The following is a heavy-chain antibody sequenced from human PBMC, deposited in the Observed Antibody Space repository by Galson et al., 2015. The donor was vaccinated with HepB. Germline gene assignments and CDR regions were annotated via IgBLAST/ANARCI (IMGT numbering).Heavy chain of an antibody. D-gene: IGHD6-13*01. V-gene: IGHV5-10-1*01. J-gene: IGHJ5*02. CDR1: GYSFTSYW. CDR2: IDPSDSYT. CDR3: ARHSLNIAAAGTNYNWFDP. Sequence: QSGAEVKKPGESLRISCKGSGYSFTSYWISWVRQMPGKGLEWMGRIDPSDSYTSYSPSFQGHVTISADKSISTAYLQWSSLKASDTAMYYCARHSLNIAAAGTNYNWFDPWGQGTLVTVSS.